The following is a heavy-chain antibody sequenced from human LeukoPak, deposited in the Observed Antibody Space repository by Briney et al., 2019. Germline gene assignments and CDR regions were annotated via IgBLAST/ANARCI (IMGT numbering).Heavy chain of an antibody. Sequence: AGGSLRLSCAASGFTFSSYAMHWVRQAPGKGLEWVAVISYDGSNKYYADSVKGRFTISRDNSKNTLYLQMNSLRAEDTAVYYCARHYGPWGQGTLVTVSS. CDR3: ARHYGP. V-gene: IGHV3-30-3*01. J-gene: IGHJ5*02. D-gene: IGHD3-16*01. CDR2: ISYDGSNK. CDR1: GFTFSSYA.